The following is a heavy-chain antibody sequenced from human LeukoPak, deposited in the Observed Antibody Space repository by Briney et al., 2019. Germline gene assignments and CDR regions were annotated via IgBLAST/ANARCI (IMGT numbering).Heavy chain of an antibody. Sequence: PSETLFLTCTISGGSVSDYYWSWIRQSPGKGLEWIGYIYYTGSTTYNPSLKSRVTISVDTSKNQFSLKLSSVTAADTAVYFCARGPYSYDSSGAFDIWGQGTMVTVSS. J-gene: IGHJ3*02. CDR3: ARGPYSYDSSGAFDI. D-gene: IGHD3-22*01. V-gene: IGHV4-59*08. CDR1: GGSVSDYY. CDR2: IYYTGST.